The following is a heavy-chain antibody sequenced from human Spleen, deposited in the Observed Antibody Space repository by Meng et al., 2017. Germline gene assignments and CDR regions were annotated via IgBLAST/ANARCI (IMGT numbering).Heavy chain of an antibody. Sequence: ASVKVSCKASGYTFISYYMHWVRQAPGQGLEWMGIINPSGGSTSYAQKFQGRVIMTEDTSTDTAYMELSSLRSEDTAVYYCATRSIVATIGGIYSYYYGMDVWGQGTTVTVSS. D-gene: IGHD5-12*01. J-gene: IGHJ6*02. CDR1: GYTFISYY. V-gene: IGHV1-46*01. CDR2: INPSGGST. CDR3: ATRSIVATIGGIYSYYYGMDV.